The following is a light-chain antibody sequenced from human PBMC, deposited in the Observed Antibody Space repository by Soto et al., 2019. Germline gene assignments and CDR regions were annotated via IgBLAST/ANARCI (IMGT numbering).Light chain of an antibody. J-gene: IGLJ1*01. V-gene: IGLV2-14*01. CDR1: SSDVGGYNY. Sequence: QSVLTQPPSVSAAPGQKVTISCTGTSSDVGGYNYVSWYQQHPGKAPKLMIYEVTNRPSGVSNRFSGSKSGNTASLTISGLQAEDEADYYCSSYTSSSSPYVFGTGTKVTVL. CDR3: SSYTSSSSPYV. CDR2: EVT.